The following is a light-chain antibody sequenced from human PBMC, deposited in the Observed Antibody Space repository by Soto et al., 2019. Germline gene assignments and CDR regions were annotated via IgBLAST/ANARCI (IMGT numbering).Light chain of an antibody. CDR2: WAS. CDR3: QQYYSTPLT. Sequence: DIVMTQSPESLAVSLGERATINCRSSQSVLYRSINKNYLAWYQQKPGQPPKLLIYWASTREPGVPDRFSGSVSGTNFTLTNSSLQAGDVAVYYCQQYYSTPLTFGGGTKVEIK. J-gene: IGKJ4*01. V-gene: IGKV4-1*01. CDR1: QSVLYRSINKNY.